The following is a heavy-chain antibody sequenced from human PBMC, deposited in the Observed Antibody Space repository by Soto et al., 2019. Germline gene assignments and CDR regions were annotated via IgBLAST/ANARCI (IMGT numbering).Heavy chain of an antibody. Sequence: QVQLVESGGGVVQPGRSLRLSCAASGFTFSSYGMHWVRQAPGKGLEWVAVISYDGSNKYYADSVKGRFTISRDNSKNTLYLQMNILRAEDTAVYYCAKETDSGSHWGQGTLVTVSS. J-gene: IGHJ4*02. CDR2: ISYDGSNK. V-gene: IGHV3-30*18. CDR3: AKETDSGSH. D-gene: IGHD1-26*01. CDR1: GFTFSSYG.